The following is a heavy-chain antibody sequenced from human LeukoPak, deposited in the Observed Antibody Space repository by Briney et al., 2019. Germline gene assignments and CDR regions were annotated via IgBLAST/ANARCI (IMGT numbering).Heavy chain of an antibody. CDR3: ARGFKNIVVVPAAPGRAYYFDY. CDR2: INHSGST. V-gene: IGHV4-34*01. Sequence: SETLSLTCAVYGGSFSGYYWSWIRQPPGKGLEWIGEINHSGSTNYNPSLKGRVTISVDTSKNQFSLKLSSVTAADTAVYYCARGFKNIVVVPAAPGRAYYFDYWGQGTLVTVSS. D-gene: IGHD2-2*01. CDR1: GGSFSGYY. J-gene: IGHJ4*02.